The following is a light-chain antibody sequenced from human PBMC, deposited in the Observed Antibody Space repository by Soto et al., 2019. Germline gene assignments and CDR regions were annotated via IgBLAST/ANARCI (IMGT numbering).Light chain of an antibody. CDR2: AAS. V-gene: IGKV1-8*01. J-gene: IGKJ3*01. Sequence: AIRMTQSPSSFSASTGDRVTITCRASQGISSYVAWYQQKPGKATNLLIYAASTLQSGVPSRFSGSGSGTDFTLTISCLQSEDFATYYFQQYYSYPFTFGPGTKVDIK. CDR1: QGISSY. CDR3: QQYYSYPFT.